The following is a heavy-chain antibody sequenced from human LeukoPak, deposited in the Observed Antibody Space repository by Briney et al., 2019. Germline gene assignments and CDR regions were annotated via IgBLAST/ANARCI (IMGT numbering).Heavy chain of an antibody. D-gene: IGHD6-19*01. J-gene: IGHJ4*02. V-gene: IGHV3-48*01. Sequence: GGSLRLSCAASGFTFNTFAMNWVRQAPGKGLEWISYISSSSTTIYYADTVKGRFTVSRDNAKKSLYLQMNSLRAEDTAVYYCAKAWGLAVANTFDYWGQGTLVTVSS. CDR3: AKAWGLAVANTFDY. CDR2: ISSSSTTI. CDR1: GFTFNTFA.